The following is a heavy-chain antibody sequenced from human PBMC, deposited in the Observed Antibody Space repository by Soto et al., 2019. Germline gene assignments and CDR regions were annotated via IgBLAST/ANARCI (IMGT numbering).Heavy chain of an antibody. CDR2: IYPGGSDT. Sequence: GESLKISCKGSGYSFPNYWIAWVRQMPGKGLEWMGIIYPGGSDTRYSPSFQGQVTFSADKSISTAYLQWSSLKASDTAMYYWARHLVSPNYDDYGVDVWGQGTTVTVSS. J-gene: IGHJ6*02. CDR1: GYSFPNYW. D-gene: IGHD3-22*01. V-gene: IGHV5-51*01. CDR3: ARHLVSPNYDDYGVDV.